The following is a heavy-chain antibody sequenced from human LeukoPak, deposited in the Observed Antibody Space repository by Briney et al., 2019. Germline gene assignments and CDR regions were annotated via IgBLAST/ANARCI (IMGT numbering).Heavy chain of an antibody. Sequence: GGSLRLSCAASGFTVSSNYMSWVRQAPGKGLEWVSYISSSGSTIYYADSVKGRFTISRDNAKNSLYLQMNSLRAEDTAVYYCASPYSGYDSLDYWGQGTLVTVSS. D-gene: IGHD5-12*01. CDR3: ASPYSGYDSLDY. V-gene: IGHV3-11*04. CDR2: ISSSGSTI. J-gene: IGHJ4*02. CDR1: GFTVSSNY.